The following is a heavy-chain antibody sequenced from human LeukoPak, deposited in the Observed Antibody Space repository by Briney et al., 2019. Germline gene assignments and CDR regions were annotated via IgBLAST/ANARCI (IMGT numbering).Heavy chain of an antibody. Sequence: SVKVSCKASGGTFSSYAISWVRQAPGQGLDWMGGIIPIFGTANYAQKFQGRVTITADESTSTAYMELSSLRSEDTAVYYCAGNRDGYNFGLDYWGQGTLVTVSS. CDR2: IIPIFGTA. CDR1: GGTFSSYA. J-gene: IGHJ4*02. CDR3: AGNRDGYNFGLDY. V-gene: IGHV1-69*13. D-gene: IGHD5-24*01.